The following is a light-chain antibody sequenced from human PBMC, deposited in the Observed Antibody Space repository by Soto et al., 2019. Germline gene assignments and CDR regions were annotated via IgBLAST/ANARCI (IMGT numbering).Light chain of an antibody. J-gene: IGLJ1*01. CDR1: SSDIGAYNY. CDR2: EVS. V-gene: IGLV2-23*02. CDR3: CSYAGSSTYV. Sequence: QSALTQPASVSGSPGQSITISCTGTSSDIGAYNYVSWYQHHPGKAPKLLIYEVSNRPSGVSNRFSGSKSGNTASLTISGLQAEDEADYYCCSYAGSSTYVFGTGTQLTVL.